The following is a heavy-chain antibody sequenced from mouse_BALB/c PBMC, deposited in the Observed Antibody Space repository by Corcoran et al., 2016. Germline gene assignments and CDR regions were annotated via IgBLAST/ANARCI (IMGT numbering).Heavy chain of an antibody. Sequence: QIQLVQSGPELKKPGETVKISCKASGYTFTNYGMNWVKQAPGKGLKWMGWINTYTGGPTYADDFKGRFAFSLETSASTAYLQINNLKNEDTAKYFCARLNYYGDYWGQGTTLTVSS. J-gene: IGHJ2*01. V-gene: IGHV9-3-1*01. CDR2: INTYTGGP. CDR1: GYTFTNYG. CDR3: ARLNYYGDY.